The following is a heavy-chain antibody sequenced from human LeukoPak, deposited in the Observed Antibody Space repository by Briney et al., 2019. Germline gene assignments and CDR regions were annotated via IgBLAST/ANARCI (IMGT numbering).Heavy chain of an antibody. D-gene: IGHD3-22*01. J-gene: IGHJ4*02. Sequence: GGSLRLSCAASGFTFSDAWMSWVRQAPGKGLEWVGRIKSNTDGGTTDYAAPVRGRFTISRDDSKNTLYLQMNSLKTEDTAVYYCTTDSGRLVVTWGQGSLLTVYS. CDR1: GFTFSDAW. CDR3: TTDSGRLVVT. V-gene: IGHV3-15*01. CDR2: IKSNTDGGTT.